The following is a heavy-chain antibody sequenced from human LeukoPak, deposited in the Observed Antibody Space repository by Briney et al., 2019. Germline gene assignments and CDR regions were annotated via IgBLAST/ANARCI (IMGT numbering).Heavy chain of an antibody. V-gene: IGHV4-59*01. CDR3: ARARGGDNEYYFDY. CDR1: GGSISSYY. J-gene: IGHJ4*02. CDR2: IYYSGST. D-gene: IGHD2-21*02. Sequence: SETLSLTCTVSGGSISSYYWSWIRQPPGKGLEWIGYIYYSGSTNYNPSLKSQVTISVDTSKNQFSLKLSSVTAADTAVYYCARARGGDNEYYFDYWGQGTLVTVSS.